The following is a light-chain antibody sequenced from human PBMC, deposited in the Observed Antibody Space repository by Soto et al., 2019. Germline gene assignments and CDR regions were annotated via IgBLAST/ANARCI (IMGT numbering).Light chain of an antibody. CDR3: CSYTSSSTFV. J-gene: IGLJ7*01. CDR1: SSDVGGYNY. V-gene: IGLV2-14*01. Sequence: QSALNQPASVSGSPGQSITISCTGTSSDVGGYNYVSWYQQHPDKAPKLMIYDVSNRPSGVSNRFSGSESGNTASLTISGLQAEDEADYYCCSYTSSSTFVFGSGTQLTVL. CDR2: DVS.